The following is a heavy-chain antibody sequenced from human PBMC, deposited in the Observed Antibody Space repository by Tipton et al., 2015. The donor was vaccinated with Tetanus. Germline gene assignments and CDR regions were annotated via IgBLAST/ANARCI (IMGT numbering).Heavy chain of an antibody. D-gene: IGHD6-13*01. Sequence: QVQLVQSGAEVKKPGSSVKVSCEASGGAFDSYTINWVRQAPGQGLEWMGGVIPVFGTTTYARKFEGRVTITADFASTPAYMELSSLRSDITAIYYCARDGAFSRSWCYFDPWGPGTLVTVSS. CDR3: ARDGAFSRSWCYFDP. CDR1: GGAFDSYT. V-gene: IGHV1-69*01. J-gene: IGHJ4*01. CDR2: VIPVFGTT.